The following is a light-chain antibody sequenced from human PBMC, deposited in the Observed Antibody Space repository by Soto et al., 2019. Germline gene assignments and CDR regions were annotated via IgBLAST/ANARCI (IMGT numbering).Light chain of an antibody. CDR3: NSYTTSNTRQIV. CDR1: SSNVGGYNY. J-gene: IGLJ1*01. Sequence: QSVLTQPASVSGSPGQSITISCTGTSSNVGGYNYVSWYQQHPGKAPKFMIYDVSNRPSGVSTRFSGSESGNTASLTISGLQAEDEADYYCNSYTTSNTRQIVFGTGTKSPS. CDR2: DVS. V-gene: IGLV2-14*01.